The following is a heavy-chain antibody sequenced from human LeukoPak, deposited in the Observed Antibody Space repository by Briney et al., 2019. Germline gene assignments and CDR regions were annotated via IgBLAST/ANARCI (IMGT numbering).Heavy chain of an antibody. CDR3: AGDAKEVYYYYGMDV. CDR2: IYSGGST. CDR1: GFTVSSNY. J-gene: IGHJ6*02. D-gene: IGHD4/OR15-4a*01. V-gene: IGHV3-66*01. Sequence: GGSLRLSCAASGFTVSSNYMSWVRQAPGKGLEWVSVIYSGGSTYYADSVKGRFTISRDNSKNTLYLQMNSLRAEDTAVYYCAGDAKEVYYYYGMDVWGQGTTVTVSS.